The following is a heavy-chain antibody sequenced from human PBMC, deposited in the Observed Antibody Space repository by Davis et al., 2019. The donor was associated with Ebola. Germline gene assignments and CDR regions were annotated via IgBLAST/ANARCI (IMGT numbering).Heavy chain of an antibody. CDR2: ISVRSTT. J-gene: IGHJ5*02. D-gene: IGHD4-17*01. CDR1: GFIFSSYA. V-gene: IGHV3-23*01. Sequence: PGGSLRLSRAASGFIFSSYAMSWVRQAPGKGLEWVSSISVRSTTYHADSVKGRFTISRDNSKNTLYLQMNSLRAEDTAVYYCAKVHPPTTVTTGWLDPWGQGTLVTVSS. CDR3: AKVHPPTTVTTGWLDP.